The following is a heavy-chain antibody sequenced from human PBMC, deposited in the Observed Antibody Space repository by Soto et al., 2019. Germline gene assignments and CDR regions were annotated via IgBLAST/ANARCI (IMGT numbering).Heavy chain of an antibody. CDR3: ARDLGAAAGYNWFDP. CDR1: GGSFSGYY. D-gene: IGHD6-13*01. J-gene: IGHJ5*02. Sequence: SETLSLTCAVYGGSFSGYYWSWIRQPPGKGLECIGEINHSGSTNYNPSLKSRITINPDTSKNQFSLQLNSVTPEDTAVYYCARDLGAAAGYNWFDPWGQGTLVTVSS. V-gene: IGHV4-34*01. CDR2: INHSGST.